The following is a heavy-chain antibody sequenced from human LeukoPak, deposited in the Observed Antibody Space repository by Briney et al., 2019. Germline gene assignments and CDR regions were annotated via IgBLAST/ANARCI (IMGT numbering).Heavy chain of an antibody. J-gene: IGHJ5*02. CDR1: GGSISSRSYY. CDR3: ARAHPYYDSSGYVSWFDP. CDR2: IYNSGST. V-gene: IGHV4-39*07. Sequence: PSETLSLTCTVSGGSISSRSYYWGWIRQPPGKGLEWIGSIYNSGSTYYNPSLKSRVIISVDTSKNQFSLNLSSVTAADTAVYYCARAHPYYDSSGYVSWFDPWGQGTLVTVSS. D-gene: IGHD3-22*01.